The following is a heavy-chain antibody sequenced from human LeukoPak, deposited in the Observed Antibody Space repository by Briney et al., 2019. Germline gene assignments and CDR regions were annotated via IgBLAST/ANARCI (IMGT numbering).Heavy chain of an antibody. J-gene: IGHJ4*02. D-gene: IGHD6-13*01. CDR2: IYSGGST. CDR3: AREGAGTPQGPSYYFDY. Sequence: PGGSLRLSCAASGFTVSSNYMSWVRQAPGKGLEWVSVIYSGGSTYYADSVKGRFTISRDNSKNTLYLQMNSLRAEDTAVYYCAREGAGTPQGPSYYFDYWGQVILVSVSS. CDR1: GFTVSSNY. V-gene: IGHV3-53*01.